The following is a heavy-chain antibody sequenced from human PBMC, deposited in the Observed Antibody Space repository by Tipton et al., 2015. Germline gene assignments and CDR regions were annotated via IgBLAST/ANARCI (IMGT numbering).Heavy chain of an antibody. V-gene: IGHV3-23*01. CDR1: GFMFSAYG. CDR3: AKFGQELIGRVVTYYFYGMDV. Sequence: SLRPSCAASGFMFSAYGMSWVRQAPGKGLEWVATISGASEYINYADSVKGRFNIARDNSNNTLSLHMSSLRVDDTAVYYCAKFGQELIGRVVTYYFYGMDVWGQGTTVTVSS. D-gene: IGHD3/OR15-3a*01. J-gene: IGHJ6*02. CDR2: ISGASEYI.